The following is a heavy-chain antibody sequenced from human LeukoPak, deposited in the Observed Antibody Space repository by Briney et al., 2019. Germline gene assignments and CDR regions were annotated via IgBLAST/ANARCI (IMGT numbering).Heavy chain of an antibody. D-gene: IGHD5-24*01. CDR1: GFTFSSYS. CDR2: CDGRDE. J-gene: IGHJ4*02. V-gene: IGHV3-30*07. CDR3: ATTSRDVMDYYFAH. Sequence: GGSLRLSCAASGFTFSSYSMHWVRQAPGKALEWVACDGRDEFYADSVKGRFTISRDNAKKSLYLRMGSLRAEDTALYYCATTSRDVMDYYFAHWGQGTLVTVSS.